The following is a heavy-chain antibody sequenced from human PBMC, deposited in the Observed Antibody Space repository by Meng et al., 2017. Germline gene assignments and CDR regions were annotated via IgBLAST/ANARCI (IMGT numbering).Heavy chain of an antibody. J-gene: IGHJ4*02. CDR2: IYHSGST. D-gene: IGHD7-27*01. CDR3: ARIGDWGSTRYFDY. CDR1: GGSSSCSNW. V-gene: IGHV4-4*02. Sequence: HAQLEASGPGLGKPSGTLALTFPFSGGSSSCSNWWSWVRQLPGKGLEWIGEIYHSGSTNYYPSLQSRVTISVDKSKNQFSLKLSSVTAADTAVYYCARIGDWGSTRYFDYWGQGTLVTVSS.